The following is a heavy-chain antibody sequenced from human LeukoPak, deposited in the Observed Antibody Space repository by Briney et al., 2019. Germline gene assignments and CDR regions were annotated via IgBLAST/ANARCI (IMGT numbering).Heavy chain of an antibody. V-gene: IGHV4-59*08. Sequence: SETLSLTCTVSGGSISNYYWSWIRQPPGNTLEWIGYIYYSGSTNYNPSLKSRATISVDTSRNQFSLNLNSVTAADTAVYYCARLRQLLILDFDYWGQGTLVTVSS. CDR1: GGSISNYY. D-gene: IGHD2-2*01. CDR2: IYYSGST. CDR3: ARLRQLLILDFDY. J-gene: IGHJ4*02.